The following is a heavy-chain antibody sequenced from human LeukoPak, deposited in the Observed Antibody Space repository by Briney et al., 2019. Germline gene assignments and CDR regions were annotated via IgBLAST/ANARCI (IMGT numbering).Heavy chain of an antibody. Sequence: ASVKVSCKASGYTFTRYYMHWVRQAPGQGLEWMGIINPSGGSTSYAQKFQGRVTMTRDTSTSTVYMELSSLRSEDTAVYYCARGGETTTSLYYYGMDVWGQGTTVTVSS. CDR3: ARGGETTTSLYYYGMDV. D-gene: IGHD3-16*01. CDR1: GYTFTRYY. CDR2: INPSGGST. J-gene: IGHJ6*02. V-gene: IGHV1-46*01.